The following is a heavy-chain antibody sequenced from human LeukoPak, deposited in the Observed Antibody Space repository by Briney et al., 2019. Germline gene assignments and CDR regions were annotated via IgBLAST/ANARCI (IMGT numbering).Heavy chain of an antibody. D-gene: IGHD3-10*01. V-gene: IGHV4-34*01. CDR3: ASPYYGSGSTDY. J-gene: IGHJ4*02. Sequence: SETLSLTCAVYGGSFSGYYWSWIRQPPGKGLEWIGEINHSGSTNYNPSLKSRVTISVDTSKNQFSPKLSSVTAADTAVYYCASPYYGSGSTDYWGQGTLVTVSS. CDR2: INHSGST. CDR1: GGSFSGYY.